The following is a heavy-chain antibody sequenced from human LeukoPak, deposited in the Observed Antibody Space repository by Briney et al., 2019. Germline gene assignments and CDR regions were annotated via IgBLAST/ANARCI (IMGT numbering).Heavy chain of an antibody. CDR2: INPNSGGT. D-gene: IGHD3-3*01. V-gene: IGHV1-2*02. CDR3: ARDHDFWSGYDDPTRADEVNFDY. CDR1: GYTFTGYY. Sequence: ASVKVSCKASGYTFTGYYMHWVRQAPGQGLEWMGWINPNSGGTNYAQKFQGRVTMTRDTSISTAYMELSRLRSDDTAVYYCARDHDFWSGYDDPTRADEVNFDYWGQGTLVTVSS. J-gene: IGHJ4*02.